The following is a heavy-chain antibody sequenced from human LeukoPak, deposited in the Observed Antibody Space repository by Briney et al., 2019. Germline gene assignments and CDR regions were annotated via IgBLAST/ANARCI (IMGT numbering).Heavy chain of an antibody. CDR2: IKQDGNKK. V-gene: IGHV3-7*01. J-gene: IGHJ4*02. CDR3: ARDGDYDWNYRSGFDY. CDR1: GFTFSDYW. D-gene: IGHD1-7*01. Sequence: PGGSLRLSCAASGFTFSDYWMHWVRQAPGKGLEWVANIKQDGNKKYYVDSVKGRFTISRDNAKNSLYLQMNSLRVEDTAVYYCARDGDYDWNYRSGFDYWGQGTLVTVSS.